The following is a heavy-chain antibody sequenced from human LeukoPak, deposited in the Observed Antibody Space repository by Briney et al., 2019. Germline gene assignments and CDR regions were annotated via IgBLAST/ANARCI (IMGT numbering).Heavy chain of an antibody. V-gene: IGHV1-69*06. Sequence: GASVKVSCKASGGTFSSYAISWVRQAPGQGLECMGGIIPIFGTANYAQKFQGRVTITADKSTSTAYMELSSLRSEDTAVYYCASQPAAVNNWFDPWGQGTLVTVSS. CDR1: GGTFSSYA. CDR2: IIPIFGTA. CDR3: ASQPAAVNNWFDP. D-gene: IGHD2-2*01. J-gene: IGHJ5*02.